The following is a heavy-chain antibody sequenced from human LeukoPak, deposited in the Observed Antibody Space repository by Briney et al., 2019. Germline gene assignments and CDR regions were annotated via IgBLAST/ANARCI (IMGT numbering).Heavy chain of an antibody. CDR1: GGSISSYY. CDR3: ARGRYYYGSGMGFDY. J-gene: IGHJ4*02. CDR2: IYTSGST. Sequence: SETLSLTCTVSGGSISSYYWSWIRQPAGKGLEWIGRIYTSGSTNYNPSLKSRVAMSVDTSKNQFSLKLSSVTAADTAVYYCARGRYYYGSGMGFDYWGQGTLVTVSS. D-gene: IGHD3-10*01. V-gene: IGHV4-4*07.